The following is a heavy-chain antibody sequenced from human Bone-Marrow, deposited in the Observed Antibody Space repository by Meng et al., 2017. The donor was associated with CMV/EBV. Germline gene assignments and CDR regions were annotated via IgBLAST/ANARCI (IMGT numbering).Heavy chain of an antibody. CDR1: GFTFSNYW. CDR3: SKGPGWTTTYYFDD. J-gene: IGHJ4*02. CDR2: INQDGSDD. V-gene: IGHV3-7*01. D-gene: IGHD4-17*01. Sequence: GESLKISCAASGFTFSNYWMSWVRQAPGKGLEWVANINQDGSDDYYVDSVKGRFTISRDNAKNSLYLQMNSLRAEDTAVYYCSKGPGWTTTYYFDDCGQGTRVTVSS.